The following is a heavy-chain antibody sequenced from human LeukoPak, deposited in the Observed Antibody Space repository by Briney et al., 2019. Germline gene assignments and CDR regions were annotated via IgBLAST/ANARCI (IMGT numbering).Heavy chain of an antibody. V-gene: IGHV1-69*04. J-gene: IGHJ4*02. Sequence: SAKVSCKASGGTFSSYAISWGRQAPGQGLEWMGRIIPILGIANYAQKFQGRVTITADKSTSTAYMELSSLRSEDTAVYYCARDQWFGELLNWGQGTLVTVSS. CDR1: GGTFSSYA. CDR3: ARDQWFGELLN. CDR2: IIPILGIA. D-gene: IGHD3-10*01.